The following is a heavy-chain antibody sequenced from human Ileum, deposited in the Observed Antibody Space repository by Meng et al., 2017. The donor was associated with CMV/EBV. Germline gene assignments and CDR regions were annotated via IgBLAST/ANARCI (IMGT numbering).Heavy chain of an antibody. CDR2: VYSTGSS. CDR1: SDPVSPYY. Sequence: QVHLQESGPGLVKRAGTLSLTCPVSSDPVSPYYWGWIRQPPGKRLEWIGYVYSTGSSQYSSSLKSRAVISTDTSKKQFSLTLTSVTAADTAVYFCAQTNCTGGPCQPPTWGPGILVTVSS. CDR3: AQTNCTGGPCQPPT. D-gene: IGHD2-8*02. V-gene: IGHV4-4*08. J-gene: IGHJ5*02.